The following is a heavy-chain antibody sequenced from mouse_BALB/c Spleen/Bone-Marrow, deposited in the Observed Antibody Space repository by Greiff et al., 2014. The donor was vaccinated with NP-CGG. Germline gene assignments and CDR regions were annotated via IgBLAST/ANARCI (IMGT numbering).Heavy chain of an antibody. CDR2: IYPGSGNT. J-gene: IGHJ1*01. V-gene: IGHV1-84*02. CDR1: GYTFTDYY. Sequence: VQLQQSGPELVKPGASVKISCKASGYTFTDYYINWVKQKPGQGLEWIGWIYPGSGNTKYNEKFKGKATLTVDTSSSTAYMQLSSLTSEDTGGYFCARILYWYFDVWGAGTTVTVSS. CDR3: ARILYWYFDV.